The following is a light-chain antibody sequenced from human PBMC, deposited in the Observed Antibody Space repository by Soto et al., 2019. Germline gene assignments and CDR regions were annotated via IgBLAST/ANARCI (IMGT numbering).Light chain of an antibody. CDR2: DVS. J-gene: IGLJ1*01. Sequence: QSALTQPASVSVSPGQSITISCTGTSSDVGGYNYVSWYQQHPGKVPKLMIYDVSNRPSGVSNRFSGSKSGNTASLTISGLQGEDEADYYCSSYTSSSTYVFGTGTKVTVL. CDR3: SSYTSSSTYV. CDR1: SSDVGGYNY. V-gene: IGLV2-14*01.